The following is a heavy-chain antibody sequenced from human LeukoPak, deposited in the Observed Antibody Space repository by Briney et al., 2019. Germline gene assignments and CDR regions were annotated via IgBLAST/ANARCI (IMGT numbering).Heavy chain of an antibody. Sequence: VGSLKLSCATSGYTFSSYGISWLRQAPGQGLEWMGWISGYNGNTDYLQQFPGRATMTTHTSTSTLHLKVKSLRSDHTAVYYCARDDGHKSVDYWGEGTLVTVSS. V-gene: IGHV1-18*01. CDR3: ARDDGHKSVDY. D-gene: IGHD2-21*01. J-gene: IGHJ4*02. CDR1: GYTFSSYG. CDR2: ISGYNGNT.